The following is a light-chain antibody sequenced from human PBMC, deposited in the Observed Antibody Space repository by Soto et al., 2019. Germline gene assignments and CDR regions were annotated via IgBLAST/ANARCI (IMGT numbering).Light chain of an antibody. J-gene: IGLJ2*01. Sequence: QSVLTQPPSVSAAPGQKVTISCSGSSSNVGGNYVSWYQVLPQKAPKLLIYDNHKRHSGIPDRFSGSKSGTSATLGITDLQTGDEAEYYCGIWDISLDTVVFGGGTKLTVL. CDR1: SSNVGGNY. CDR2: DNH. CDR3: GIWDISLDTVV. V-gene: IGLV1-51*01.